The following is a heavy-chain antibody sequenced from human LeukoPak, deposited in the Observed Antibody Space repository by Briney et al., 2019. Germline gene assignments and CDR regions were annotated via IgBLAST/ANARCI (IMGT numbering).Heavy chain of an antibody. V-gene: IGHV1-3*03. J-gene: IGHJ6*03. Sequence: ASVKVSCKASGYTFTGYYMHWVRQAPGQRLEWMGWINAGNGNTKYSQEFQGRVTITRDTSASTAYMELSSLRSEDMAVYYCARDGSGSYTPYYYYMDVWGKGTTVTVSS. CDR3: ARDGSGSYTPYYYYMDV. CDR2: INAGNGNT. D-gene: IGHD3-10*01. CDR1: GYTFTGYY.